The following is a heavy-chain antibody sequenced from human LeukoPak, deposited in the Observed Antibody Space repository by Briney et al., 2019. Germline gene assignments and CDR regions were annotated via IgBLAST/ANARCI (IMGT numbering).Heavy chain of an antibody. CDR2: IYHSGSSGST. J-gene: IGHJ4*02. V-gene: IGHV4-59*08. Sequence: KSSETLSLTCTVSGGSISSYYWSWIRQPPGKGLEWIGYIYHSGSSGSTYYNPSLKSRVTISLDRSKNQFSLKLTSVTAADTAMYYCARHGYSSSSDYWGQGTLVTVSS. CDR1: GGSISSYY. D-gene: IGHD6-6*01. CDR3: ARHGYSSSSDY.